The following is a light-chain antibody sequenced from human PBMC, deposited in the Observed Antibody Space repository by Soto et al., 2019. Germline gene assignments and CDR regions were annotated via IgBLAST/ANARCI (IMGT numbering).Light chain of an antibody. V-gene: IGKV1-33*01. CDR2: DAS. Sequence: DIQMTQSPSSLSASVGDRVTITCRASQYMSNYVNWYQQKPGKAPKLLIYDASNLETGVPSRFSGSGFGPDFTFTIASLQPEDIATYYCQQFDSFFGAFGGGTKVEIK. CDR3: QQFDSFFGA. J-gene: IGKJ4*01. CDR1: QYMSNY.